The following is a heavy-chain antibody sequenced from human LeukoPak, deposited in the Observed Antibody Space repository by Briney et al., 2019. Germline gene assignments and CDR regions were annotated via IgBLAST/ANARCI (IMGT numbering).Heavy chain of an antibody. V-gene: IGHV4-34*01. CDR2: INHSGST. D-gene: IGHD6-19*01. Sequence: SETLSLTCAVYGGSFSGYYWSWIRQPPGKGLEWIGEINHSGSTNYNPSLKSRVTISVDTSKNQFSLKLSSVTAADTAVYYCARPGKSGYSSGWYRGRIDYWGQGTLVTVSS. J-gene: IGHJ4*02. CDR1: GGSFSGYY. CDR3: ARPGKSGYSSGWYRGRIDY.